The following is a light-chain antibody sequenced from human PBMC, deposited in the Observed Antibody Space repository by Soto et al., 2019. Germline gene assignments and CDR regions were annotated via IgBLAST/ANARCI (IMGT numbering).Light chain of an antibody. V-gene: IGLV1-47*01. Sequence: QSALTQPPSASGTPGQRVTISCSGSSSNIGSNHVYWFQQLPGTAPKLLIYRSNQRPSGVPDRFSGSKSGTSASLAISGLRSEDEADYYCAAWDDTHWVFGGGTKVTVL. CDR1: SSNIGSNH. CDR2: RSN. J-gene: IGLJ3*02. CDR3: AAWDDTHWV.